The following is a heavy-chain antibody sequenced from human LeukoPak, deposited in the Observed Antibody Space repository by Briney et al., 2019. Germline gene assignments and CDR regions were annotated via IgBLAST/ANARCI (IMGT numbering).Heavy chain of an antibody. CDR2: ITDSGSGT. V-gene: IGHV3-23*01. CDR1: GVTFSSHG. Sequence: PGGSLRLSCAASGVTFSSHGMSWVRQAPGKGLEWVSNITDSGSGTCHADSVKGRFTMSRDNSKNTLYLQMNSLRAEDTAVYYCAKNLLGSESFSWYFDLWGRGTLVTVSS. J-gene: IGHJ2*01. CDR3: AKNLLGSESFSWYFDL. D-gene: IGHD1-26*01.